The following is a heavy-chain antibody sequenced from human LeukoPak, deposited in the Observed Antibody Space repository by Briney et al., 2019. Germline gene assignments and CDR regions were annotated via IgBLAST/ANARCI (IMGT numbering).Heavy chain of an antibody. Sequence: GGSLRLSCAASGFTFSSYWMHWVRQAPGKGLVWVSRINTDGSSTSYADSVKGRFTISRDNTKNTLYLQMNSLRAEDTAVYYCARDREYYDSSGYYYYYYMDVWGKGTTVTVSS. D-gene: IGHD3-22*01. CDR2: INTDGSST. CDR1: GFTFSSYW. J-gene: IGHJ6*03. V-gene: IGHV3-74*01. CDR3: ARDREYYDSSGYYYYYYMDV.